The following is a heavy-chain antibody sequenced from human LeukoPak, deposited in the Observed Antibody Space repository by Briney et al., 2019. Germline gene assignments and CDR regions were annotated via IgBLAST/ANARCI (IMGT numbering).Heavy chain of an antibody. CDR3: ARINTAIFSSSDY. Sequence: GGSLRLSCAASGFTFSNSWMTWVRQAPGKGLEWVANIREDGSEKYYVDSVKGRFTISRDNAMNSLYLQMNSLRAEDTAVYYCARINTAIFSSSDYWGQGTLVTVSS. V-gene: IGHV3-7*05. J-gene: IGHJ4*02. D-gene: IGHD2-21*02. CDR2: IREDGSEK. CDR1: GFTFSNSW.